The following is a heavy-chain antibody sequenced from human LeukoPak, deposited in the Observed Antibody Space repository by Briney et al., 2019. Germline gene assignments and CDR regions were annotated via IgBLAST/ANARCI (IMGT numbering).Heavy chain of an antibody. J-gene: IGHJ4*02. CDR3: ARGYGSGRYYFDY. CDR1: GYSFTSYW. Sequence: GESLKISCKGSGYSFTSYWISWVRQMPGKGLEGMGRLDPSDSYTNYSPSFQGHVTISADKSISTAYLQWSSLKASDTAMYYCARGYGSGRYYFDYWGQGTLVTVSS. D-gene: IGHD3-10*01. CDR2: LDPSDSYT. V-gene: IGHV5-10-1*01.